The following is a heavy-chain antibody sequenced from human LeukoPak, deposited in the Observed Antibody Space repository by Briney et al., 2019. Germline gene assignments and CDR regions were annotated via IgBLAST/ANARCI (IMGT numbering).Heavy chain of an antibody. CDR3: ARHSSGWHFDS. CDR1: GVSVSNHY. V-gene: IGHV4-59*02. CDR2: FYYSGGT. D-gene: IGHD6-19*01. Sequence: SETLSLTCTVSGVSVSNHYWSWIRQPPGKRLEWIGWFYYSGGTYFTPSLGSRVTISAETSRNHLSLNLRSLTAADTAVYYCARHSSGWHFDSWGQGALVTVSS. J-gene: IGHJ4*02.